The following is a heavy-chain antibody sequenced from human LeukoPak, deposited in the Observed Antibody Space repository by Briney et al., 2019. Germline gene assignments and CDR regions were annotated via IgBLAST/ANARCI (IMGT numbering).Heavy chain of an antibody. Sequence: PGRSLRLSCAASGFTFSSYGMHWVRQAPGKELEWVAVISYDGSNKYYADSVKGRFTISRDNSKNTLYLQMNSLRAEDTAVYYCAKGRRRYCSSTSCYMGGDYWGQGTLVTVSS. V-gene: IGHV3-30*18. CDR2: ISYDGSNK. CDR1: GFTFSSYG. J-gene: IGHJ4*02. CDR3: AKGRRRYCSSTSCYMGGDY. D-gene: IGHD2-2*02.